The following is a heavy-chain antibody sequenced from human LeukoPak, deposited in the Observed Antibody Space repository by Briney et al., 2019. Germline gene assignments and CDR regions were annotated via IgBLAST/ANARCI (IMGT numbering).Heavy chain of an antibody. D-gene: IGHD6-19*01. Sequence: PGGSLRLSCAASGFTFSSYGMHWVRQAPGKGLEWVAFIRYDGSNKYYADSVKGRFTISRDNSKNTLYLQVNSLRAEDTAVYYCAKDVCRYSSGCLSFDYWGQGTLVTVSS. V-gene: IGHV3-30*02. CDR1: GFTFSSYG. J-gene: IGHJ4*02. CDR3: AKDVCRYSSGCLSFDY. CDR2: IRYDGSNK.